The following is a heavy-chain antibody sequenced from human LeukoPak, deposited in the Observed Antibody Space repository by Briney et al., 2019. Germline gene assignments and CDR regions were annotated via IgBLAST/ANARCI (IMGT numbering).Heavy chain of an antibody. V-gene: IGHV3-13*01. CDR1: GFTFSSYD. Sequence: PGGSLRLSCAASGFTFSSYDMHWVRQATGKGLEWVSAIGTAGDTYYPGSVKGRFTISRENAKNSLYLQMNSLRAGDTAVYYCARDNSVGDIAWWFDPWGQGTLVTVSS. D-gene: IGHD3-16*02. CDR3: ARDNSVGDIAWWFDP. J-gene: IGHJ5*02. CDR2: IGTAGDT.